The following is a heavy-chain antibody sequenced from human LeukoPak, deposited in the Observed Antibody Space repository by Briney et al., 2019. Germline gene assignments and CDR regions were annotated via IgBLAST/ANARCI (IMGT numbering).Heavy chain of an antibody. CDR3: ARRSSSWYLYYGMDV. D-gene: IGHD6-13*01. CDR2: INHSGST. J-gene: IGHJ6*04. Sequence: SETLSLTCAVYGGSFSGYYWSWIRQPPGKGLEWIGEINHSGSTNYNPSLKSRVTISVDTSKNQLSLKLSSVTAADTAVYYCARRSSSWYLYYGMDVWGKGTTVTVSS. V-gene: IGHV4-34*01. CDR1: GGSFSGYY.